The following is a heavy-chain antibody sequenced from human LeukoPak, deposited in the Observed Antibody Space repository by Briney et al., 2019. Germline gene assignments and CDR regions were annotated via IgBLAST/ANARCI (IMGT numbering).Heavy chain of an antibody. CDR3: ARRKYYGSGRHYFDY. CDR1: GGSFSGYY. D-gene: IGHD3-10*01. V-gene: IGHV4-34*01. J-gene: IGHJ4*02. CDR2: INHSGST. Sequence: PSETLSLTCAVYGGSFSGYYWSWIRQPPGKGLEWIGEINHSGSTNYNPSLKSRVTISVDTSKNQFSLKLSSVTAADTAVYYRARRKYYGSGRHYFDYWGQGTLVTVSS.